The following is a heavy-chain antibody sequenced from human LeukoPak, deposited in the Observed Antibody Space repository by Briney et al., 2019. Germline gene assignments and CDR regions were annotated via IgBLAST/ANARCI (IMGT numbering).Heavy chain of an antibody. CDR1: GYTFTGYY. CDR2: INPNSGGT. D-gene: IGHD6-13*01. Sequence: ASVKVSCKASGYTFTGYYMHWVRQAPGQGLEWMGWINPNSGGTNYAQKFQGRVTMTRDTSISTAFMELSRLRSDDTAVYYCARPYSSSWYRYYFDYWGQGTLVTVSS. J-gene: IGHJ4*02. CDR3: ARPYSSSWYRYYFDY. V-gene: IGHV1-2*02.